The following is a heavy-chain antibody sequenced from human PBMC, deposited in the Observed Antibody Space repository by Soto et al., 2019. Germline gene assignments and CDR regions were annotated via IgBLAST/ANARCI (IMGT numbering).Heavy chain of an antibody. CDR3: ASSYYGSGTPYYYGMDV. D-gene: IGHD3-10*01. CDR2: ISAYNGNT. V-gene: IGHV1-18*01. Sequence: QVQLVQSGAEVKKPGASVKVSCKASGYTFTNYGITWVRQAPGQGLKWMGWISAYNGNTNYAQKLQGRVTMTTDTSTTTAYMELRSLRSDDTAVYYCASSYYGSGTPYYYGMDVWGQGTTVTVSS. CDR1: GYTFTNYG. J-gene: IGHJ6*02.